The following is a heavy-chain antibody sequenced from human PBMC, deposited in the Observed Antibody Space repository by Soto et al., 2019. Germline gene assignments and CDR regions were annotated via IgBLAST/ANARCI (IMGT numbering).Heavy chain of an antibody. D-gene: IGHD3-22*01. CDR3: ATSYDTGFDP. J-gene: IGHJ5*02. CDR1: GSNCGIYS. V-gene: IGHV1-18*01. Sequence: QLMQSGGEAKNPGASVKVSCQASGSNCGIYSISWLRQAPGQGLEWMGLITPNNGYTNYAQKFQGRLILSTDMTSSTANMELPSLKYDDTAIYFCATSYDTGFDPWGQGTLLSVS. CDR2: ITPNNGYT.